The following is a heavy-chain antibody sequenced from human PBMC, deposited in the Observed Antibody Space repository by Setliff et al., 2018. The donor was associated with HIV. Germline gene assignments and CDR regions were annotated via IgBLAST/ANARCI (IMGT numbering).Heavy chain of an antibody. D-gene: IGHD6-19*01. J-gene: IGHJ4*02. Sequence: SETLSLTCSVSSDSISSGSYYWSWIRLPAGKGLEWIGQIHTSGSTNYNPSLKSRLTISIDTSKNQFSLKLNSVTATDTAIYYCAREILPVAGTCFDSWGQGTLVTVSS. CDR2: IHTSGST. V-gene: IGHV4-61*09. CDR1: SDSISSGSYY. CDR3: AREILPVAGTCFDS.